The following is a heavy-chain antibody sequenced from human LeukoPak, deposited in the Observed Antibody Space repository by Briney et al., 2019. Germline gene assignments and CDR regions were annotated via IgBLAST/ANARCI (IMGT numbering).Heavy chain of an antibody. J-gene: IGHJ6*03. V-gene: IGHV4-59*01. D-gene: IGHD3-10*01. CDR1: GGSISSYY. CDR3: ARDCYYGSGPMDI. Sequence: KPSETLSLTCTVSGGSISSYYWSWIRQPPGKGLEWIGYIYYSGSTNYNPSLKSRVTISVDTSKNQFSLKLSSVTAADTAVYYCARDCYYGSGPMDIWGKGTTVTVSS. CDR2: IYYSGST.